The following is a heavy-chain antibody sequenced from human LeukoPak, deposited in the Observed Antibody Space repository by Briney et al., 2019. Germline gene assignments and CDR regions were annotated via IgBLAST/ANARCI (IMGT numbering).Heavy chain of an antibody. D-gene: IGHD3-22*01. CDR1: GFTFRSFA. Sequence: QSGGSLRLSCAASGFTFRSFAMTWVRQAPGKGLEWVSGISGSGDDTYYADSVKGRFTISRDNSKNTVYLQMNSLRVEDTALYYCAKDYYYVSCGRGDYWGQGTLVAVSS. CDR3: AKDYYYVSCGRGDY. V-gene: IGHV3-23*01. J-gene: IGHJ4*02. CDR2: ISGSGDDT.